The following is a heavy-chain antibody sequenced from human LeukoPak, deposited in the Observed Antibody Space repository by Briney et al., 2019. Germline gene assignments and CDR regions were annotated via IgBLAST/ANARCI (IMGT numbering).Heavy chain of an antibody. CDR3: ARDSGSPLPHFDY. CDR1: VYTFTSYG. CDR2: ISAYNGNT. V-gene: IGHV1-18*01. Sequence: GASVTVSCKASVYTFTSYGISWVRQAPGQGGEWMGWISAYNGNTNYAQKLQGRVTMTTDTSTSTDYMELRSLRSDDTAVYYCARDSGSPLPHFDYWGQGTLVTVSS. D-gene: IGHD1-26*01. J-gene: IGHJ4*02.